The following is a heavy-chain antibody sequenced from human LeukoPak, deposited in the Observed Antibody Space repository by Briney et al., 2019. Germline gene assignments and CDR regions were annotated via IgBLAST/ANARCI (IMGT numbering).Heavy chain of an antibody. CDR3: ARGEAGYGSGSYSDY. Sequence: GGSLRLSCAAPGFTFSGYSMNWVRQAPGKGLEWVSYISSSSSAIYYADSVKGRFTISRDNAKNSLYLQMNSLRDEDTAVYYCARGEAGYGSGSYSDYWGQGTLVTVSS. J-gene: IGHJ4*02. V-gene: IGHV3-48*02. CDR1: GFTFSGYS. CDR2: ISSSSSAI. D-gene: IGHD3-10*01.